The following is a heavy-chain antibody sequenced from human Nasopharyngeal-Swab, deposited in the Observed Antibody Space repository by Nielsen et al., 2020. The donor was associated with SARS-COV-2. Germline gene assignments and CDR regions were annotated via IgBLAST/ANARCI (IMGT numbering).Heavy chain of an antibody. Sequence: SVKVSCKASGGTFSSYAISWVRQAPGQGLEWMGGIIPIFGTANYAQKFQGRVTITADKSTSTAYMELSILRSEDTAVYYCARGDFEVEQQLANYYYYYGMDVWGQGTTVTVSS. D-gene: IGHD6-13*01. J-gene: IGHJ6*02. CDR2: IIPIFGTA. V-gene: IGHV1-69*06. CDR3: ARGDFEVEQQLANYYYYYGMDV. CDR1: GGTFSSYA.